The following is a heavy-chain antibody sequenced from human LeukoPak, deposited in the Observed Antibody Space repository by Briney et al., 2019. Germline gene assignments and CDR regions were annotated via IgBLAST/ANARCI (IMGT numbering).Heavy chain of an antibody. Sequence: GGSLRLSCAASGFTFSSYWMSWVRQAPGKGLEWVANINQDGSEKYYVGSVKGRFTISRNNAKNSLYLQMNSLRAEDTVVYYCARDFAVAGTELDYWGQGTLVTVSS. J-gene: IGHJ4*02. CDR1: GFTFSSYW. CDR2: INQDGSEK. CDR3: ARDFAVAGTELDY. D-gene: IGHD6-19*01. V-gene: IGHV3-7*01.